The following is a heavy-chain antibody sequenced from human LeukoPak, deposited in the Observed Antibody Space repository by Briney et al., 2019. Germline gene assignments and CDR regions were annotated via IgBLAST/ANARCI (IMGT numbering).Heavy chain of an antibody. CDR1: GGSISSYY. D-gene: IGHD2-15*01. J-gene: IGHJ6*03. CDR3: ARSNEGYCSGGSCYSGYYYYMDV. V-gene: IGHV4-59*01. CDR2: IYYTGRT. Sequence: KPSETLSLTCTVSGGSISSYYWSWIRQPPGKGLEWVGYIYYTGRTNYNPSLKSRVTISIETSEKQFSLKLSSVPAADTAVYYCARSNEGYCSGGSCYSGYYYYMDVWGKGTTVTVSS.